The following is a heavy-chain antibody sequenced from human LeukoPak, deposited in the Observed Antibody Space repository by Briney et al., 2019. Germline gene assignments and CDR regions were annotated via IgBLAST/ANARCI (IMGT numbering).Heavy chain of an antibody. D-gene: IGHD1-26*01. J-gene: IGHJ4*02. CDR3: ARHREGATSFDY. Sequence: SETLSLTCAVYGGSFSGYYWSWIRQPPGKGLEWIGEINHSGSTNYNPSLKSRVTISVDTSKNQFSLKLSSVTAADTAVYYCARHREGATSFDYWGQGTLVTVSS. V-gene: IGHV4-34*01. CDR1: GGSFSGYY. CDR2: INHSGST.